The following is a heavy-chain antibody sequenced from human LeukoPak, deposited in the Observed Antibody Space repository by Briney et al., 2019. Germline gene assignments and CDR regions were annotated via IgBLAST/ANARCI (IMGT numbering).Heavy chain of an antibody. D-gene: IGHD3-3*01. CDR3: ARDFWSGSVGFDP. CDR1: GAAISTYF. Sequence: SETLSLTCTVSGAAISTYFWSWIRQSPGKGLEWIGYIYSSGSTKYNPSLKSRVTISVDASKNQFALTLRSLTAAVTAVYYCARDFWSGSVGFDPWGQGTLVTVSS. J-gene: IGHJ5*02. CDR2: IYSSGST. V-gene: IGHV4-59*01.